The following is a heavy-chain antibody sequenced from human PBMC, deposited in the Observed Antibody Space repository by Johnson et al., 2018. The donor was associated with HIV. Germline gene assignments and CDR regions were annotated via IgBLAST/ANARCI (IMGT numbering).Heavy chain of an antibody. CDR2: ISWNSGSI. V-gene: IGHV3-9*01. CDR3: AKDRAISGSYLRDAFDI. CDR1: GFTFDDYA. J-gene: IGHJ3*02. D-gene: IGHD1-26*01. Sequence: VQLVESGGGLVQPGRSLRLSCAASGFTFDDYAMHWVRPAPGKGLEWVSGISWNSGSIGYADSVTGRFTISRDNAKNSLYLQMNRLRAEDTALYYCAKDRAISGSYLRDAFDIWGQGTMVTVSS.